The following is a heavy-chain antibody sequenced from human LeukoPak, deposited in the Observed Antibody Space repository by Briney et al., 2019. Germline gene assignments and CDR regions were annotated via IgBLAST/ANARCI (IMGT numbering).Heavy chain of an antibody. V-gene: IGHV4-61*02. J-gene: IGHJ4*02. CDR2: IYTSGST. Sequence: SQTLSLTCTVSGGSISSGSYYWSWIRQPAGKGLEWIGRIYTSGSTNYNPSLKSRVTISVDTSKNQFSLKLSSVTAADTAVYYCARGYCSNGVCPIGDYWGQGTLVTVSS. CDR1: GGSISSGSYY. CDR3: ARGYCSNGVCPIGDY. D-gene: IGHD2-8*01.